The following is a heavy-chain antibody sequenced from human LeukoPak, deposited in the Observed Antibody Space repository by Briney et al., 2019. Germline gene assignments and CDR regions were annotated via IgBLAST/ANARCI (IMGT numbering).Heavy chain of an antibody. CDR2: IIPTLHTA. V-gene: IGHV1-69*08. CDR1: GGAFTISP. CDR3: VGDSDSTAYYWGSWFDP. D-gene: IGHD3-22*01. J-gene: IGHJ5*02. Sequence: GSSVKVSCKASGGAFTISPISWVRQARGQGLEWMGRIIPTLHTANYAQKFLGRVTVTADKSTSTVYMELSSLRSDDTAMYYCVGDSDSTAYYWGSWFDPWGQGTLVTVSS.